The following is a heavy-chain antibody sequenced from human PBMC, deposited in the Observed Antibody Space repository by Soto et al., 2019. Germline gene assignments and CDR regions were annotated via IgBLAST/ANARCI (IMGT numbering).Heavy chain of an antibody. Sequence: GASVKVSCKASGFTFTSSAVQWVRQARGQRLEWIGWIVVGSGNTNYAQKFQERVTITRDMSTSTAYMELSSLRSEDTAVYYCAADRGLGTASYYYYGMDVWGQGTTVTVPS. CDR2: IVVGSGNT. D-gene: IGHD2-21*02. CDR3: AADRGLGTASYYYYGMDV. V-gene: IGHV1-58*01. CDR1: GFTFTSSA. J-gene: IGHJ6*02.